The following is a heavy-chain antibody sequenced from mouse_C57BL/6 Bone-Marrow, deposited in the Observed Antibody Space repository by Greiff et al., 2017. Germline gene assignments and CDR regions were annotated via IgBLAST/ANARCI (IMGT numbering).Heavy chain of an antibody. CDR1: GFSLTSYG. CDR2: IWSGGST. Sequence: QVQLKQSGPGLVQPSQSLSITCTVSGFSLTSYGVHWVRQSPGKGLEWLGVIWSGGSTDYNAAFISRLSISKDNSKSQVFFKMNSLQAEDTAIYYCARKGEGGYFDYWGQGTTLTVSS. CDR3: ARKGEGGYFDY. V-gene: IGHV2-2*01. J-gene: IGHJ2*01.